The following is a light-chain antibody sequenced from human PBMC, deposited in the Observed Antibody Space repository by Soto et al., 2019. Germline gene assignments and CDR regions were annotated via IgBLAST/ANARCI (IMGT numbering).Light chain of an antibody. Sequence: DIQMTQSPSSLSASVGDRVTITCQASQDISNYLNWYQQKPGKAPKLLIYDASNLETGVPSRFSGSGSETDFTLTTSSLQPEDVATYSCQQSYSTTWTLGQGTKVDIK. CDR3: QQSYSTTWT. CDR2: DAS. V-gene: IGKV1-39*01. CDR1: QDISNY. J-gene: IGKJ1*01.